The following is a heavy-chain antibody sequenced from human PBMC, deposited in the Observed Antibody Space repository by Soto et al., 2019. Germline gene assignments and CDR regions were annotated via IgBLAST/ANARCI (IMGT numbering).Heavy chain of an antibody. V-gene: IGHV3-23*01. Sequence: PAGSLRLSCAASGFAFSRSAMDWVRQAPGKRLEWVSTISGSGQNTYYANSVRGRFTISRDNSNNTVYLHMSSLSAEDPALYYCAKFVPTTSSYKVLDSWGKG. CDR3: AKFVPTTSSYKVLDS. D-gene: IGHD3-3*01. CDR2: ISGSGQNT. CDR1: GFAFSRSA. J-gene: IGHJ6*03.